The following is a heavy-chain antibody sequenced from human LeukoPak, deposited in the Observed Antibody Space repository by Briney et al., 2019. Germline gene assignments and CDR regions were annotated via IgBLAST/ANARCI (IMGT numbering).Heavy chain of an antibody. CDR3: ARHANYDILTGYPF. J-gene: IGHJ4*02. D-gene: IGHD3-9*01. CDR1: GFTFTTYS. CDR2: INWNGGST. V-gene: IGHV3-20*04. Sequence: PGGSLRLSCAASGFTFTTYSMNWVRQAPGKGLEWVSGINWNGGSTGYADSVKGRFTISRDNAKNSLYLQMNSLRAEDTALYYCARHANYDILTGYPFWGQGTLVTVSS.